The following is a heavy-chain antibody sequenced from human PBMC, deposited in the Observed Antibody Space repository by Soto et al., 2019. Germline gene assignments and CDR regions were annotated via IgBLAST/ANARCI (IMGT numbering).Heavy chain of an antibody. V-gene: IGHV4-61*01. CDR3: ARLSGSGSYYNYYYGLDV. Sequence: LSETLSLTCIASGGSVSSGSFYWSWIRQPPGKGLEWIGYVYHSGSTTYNPSLKSRVTISLDTSKNQFSLKLSSVTAADTAVYYCARLSGSGSYYNYYYGLDVWGQGTTVTVSS. D-gene: IGHD3-10*01. J-gene: IGHJ6*02. CDR1: GGSVSSGSFY. CDR2: VYHSGST.